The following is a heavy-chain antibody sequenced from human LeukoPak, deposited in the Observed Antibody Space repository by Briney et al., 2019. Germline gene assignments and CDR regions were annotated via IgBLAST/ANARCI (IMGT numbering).Heavy chain of an antibody. CDR3: ARERVVPAAMPFDY. J-gene: IGHJ4*02. D-gene: IGHD2-2*01. CDR2: INHSGIT. V-gene: IGHV4-34*01. CDR1: NGSFRGYY. Sequence: SETLSLTCAVYNGSFRGYYWSWIRQPPGKGLEWIGEINHSGITHYNPSLESRVTISVDTSKNQVSLKVRFVTAADTALYYCARERVVPAAMPFDYWGQGTLVTVSS.